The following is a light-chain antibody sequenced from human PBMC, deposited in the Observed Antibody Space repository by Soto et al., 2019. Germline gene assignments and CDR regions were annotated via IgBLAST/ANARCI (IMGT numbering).Light chain of an antibody. J-gene: IGKJ2*01. CDR3: QQYGSSPPYT. CDR2: GSS. Sequence: EIVLTQSPGTLSLSPGERATLSCRASQSVNNNYFAWYQQKPGQAPRLLIFGSSDRATGIPDRFSGSGSGTDFTLTISRLEPEDFAVYYCQQYGSSPPYTFGQGNKLELK. CDR1: QSVNNNY. V-gene: IGKV3-20*01.